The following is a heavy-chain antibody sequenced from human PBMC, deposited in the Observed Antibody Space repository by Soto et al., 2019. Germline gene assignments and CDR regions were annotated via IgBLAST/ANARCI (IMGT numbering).Heavy chain of an antibody. J-gene: IGHJ4*02. V-gene: IGHV3-23*01. CDR2: ISGSGGST. CDR3: VGSMIVDY. D-gene: IGHD3-22*01. Sequence: VGSLRLSCAASGFTFSSYAVSWVRQAPGQGLEWVSAISGSGGSTYYADSVKGRFTISRDNSKNTLYLQMNSLRAEDTAVYYCVGSMIVDYWGQGTLDTVSS. CDR1: GFTFSSYA.